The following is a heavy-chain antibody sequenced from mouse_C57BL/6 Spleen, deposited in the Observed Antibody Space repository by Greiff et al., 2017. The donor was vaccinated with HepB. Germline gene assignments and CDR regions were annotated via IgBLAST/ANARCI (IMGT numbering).Heavy chain of an antibody. CDR2: ISYDGSN. V-gene: IGHV3-6*01. CDR1: GYSITSGYY. CDR3: ARDDYDAGYYFDY. D-gene: IGHD2-4*01. J-gene: IGHJ2*01. Sequence: EVQVVESGPGLVKPSQSLSLTCSVTGYSITSGYYWNWIRQFPGNKLEWMGYISYDGSNNYNPSLKNRISITRDTSKNQFFLKLNSVTTEDTATYYCARDDYDAGYYFDYWGQGTTLTVSS.